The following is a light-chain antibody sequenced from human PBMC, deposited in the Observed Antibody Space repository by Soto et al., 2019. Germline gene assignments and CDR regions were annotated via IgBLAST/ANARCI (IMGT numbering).Light chain of an antibody. V-gene: IGLV2-14*03. Sequence: QPVLTQPASVSGSPGQSITISCTGTSSDVGGYNYVSWYQQHPGKAPKLMIYDVRDRPSGVSNRFSGSKSGKTASLTISGLQAEDEADYYCSSYSSSSPVVFGGGTKLTVL. CDR1: SSDVGGYNY. CDR2: DVR. CDR3: SSYSSSSPVV. J-gene: IGLJ2*01.